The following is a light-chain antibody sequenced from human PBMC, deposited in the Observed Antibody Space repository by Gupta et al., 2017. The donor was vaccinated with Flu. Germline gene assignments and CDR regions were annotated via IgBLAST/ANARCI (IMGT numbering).Light chain of an antibody. Sequence: PSSGSASVGDRVTIACRASQDVGNWLAWYQQKPGEVPKLLIYGASSLQRGVPSRFSGSGSGTDFTLTISSLQSEDFATYYCQQSSSFPRTFGQGTRVEIK. V-gene: IGKV1-12*01. J-gene: IGKJ1*01. CDR1: QDVGNW. CDR3: QQSSSFPRT. CDR2: GAS.